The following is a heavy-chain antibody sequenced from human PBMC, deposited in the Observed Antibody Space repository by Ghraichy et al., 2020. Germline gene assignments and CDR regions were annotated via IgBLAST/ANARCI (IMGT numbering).Heavy chain of an antibody. Sequence: GSLRLSCAASGFTFSSHWMTWVRQAPGKGLEWVANIKQDGSEKYYVDSVKGRFTISRDNAKNSLYLQMNSLRAEDTAVYYCAREAQSRGVTNWFDPWGQGTLVTVSS. V-gene: IGHV3-7*03. J-gene: IGHJ5*02. CDR1: GFTFSSHW. D-gene: IGHD3-10*01. CDR3: AREAQSRGVTNWFDP. CDR2: IKQDGSEK.